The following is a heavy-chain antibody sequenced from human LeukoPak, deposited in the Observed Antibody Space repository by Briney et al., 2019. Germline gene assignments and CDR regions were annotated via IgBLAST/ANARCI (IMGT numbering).Heavy chain of an antibody. CDR2: IWYDGTNK. CDR3: ARKWYSSSSVDY. D-gene: IGHD6-6*01. Sequence: GGSLRLSCAASGFTFSNFGMHWVRQAPGKGLEWVALIWYDGTNKYYADSVKGRFTISRDNSKNTLFLQMNSLRPEDTAVYYCARKWYSSSSVDYWGQGTLVTVSS. V-gene: IGHV3-33*01. CDR1: GFTFSNFG. J-gene: IGHJ4*02.